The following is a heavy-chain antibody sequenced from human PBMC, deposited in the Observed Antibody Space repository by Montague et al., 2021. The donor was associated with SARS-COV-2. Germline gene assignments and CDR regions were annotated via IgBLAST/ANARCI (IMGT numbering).Heavy chain of an antibody. CDR3: ARHRASAGSFDI. CDR2: VHYTGTT. CDR1: GGSITVSRYD. J-gene: IGHJ3*02. V-gene: IGHV4-39*01. Sequence: SETLSLTCTVSGGSITVSRYDWGWIRQPPGKGLEWIGSVHYTGTTSYNASLKSGLTLSVDTSENQFSLKMTSVTASDTAFYYCARHRASAGSFDIWGQGTMVTVSS.